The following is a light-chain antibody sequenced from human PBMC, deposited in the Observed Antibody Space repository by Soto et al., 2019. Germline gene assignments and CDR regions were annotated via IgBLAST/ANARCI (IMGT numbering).Light chain of an antibody. CDR1: SSDVGAYHY. J-gene: IGLJ2*01. CDR2: DVI. V-gene: IGLV2-8*01. Sequence: QSALTQPPSASGSPGQSVTISCTGSSSDVGAYHYVSWYQQHPGKAPKLMIYDVIKRPSGVPDRLSGSKSGNTASLTVSGLQAEDEADYYCSSYAGSNNVLFGGGTKLTVL. CDR3: SSYAGSNNVL.